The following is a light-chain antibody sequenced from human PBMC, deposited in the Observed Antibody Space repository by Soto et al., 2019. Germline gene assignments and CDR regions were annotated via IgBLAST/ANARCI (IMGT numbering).Light chain of an antibody. J-gene: IGLJ3*02. CDR1: SSDVGGYNY. Sequence: QSALTQPRSVSGSPGQSVTISCTGTSSDVGGYNYVSWYQQHPGKAPKLMIYDVSKWPSGVPDRFSGSKSGNTASLTISGLQAEDEADYYCCSYAGSYTSNWVFGGGTKLTVL. CDR3: CSYAGSYTSNWV. CDR2: DVS. V-gene: IGLV2-11*01.